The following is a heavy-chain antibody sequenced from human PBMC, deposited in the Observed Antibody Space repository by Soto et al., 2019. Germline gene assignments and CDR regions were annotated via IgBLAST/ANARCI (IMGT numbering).Heavy chain of an antibody. CDR1: GYTFTSYG. CDR3: ARDESAARRVQYYSYGMDV. V-gene: IGHV1-18*01. J-gene: IGHJ6*02. D-gene: IGHD6-6*01. CDR2: ISAYNGNT. Sequence: QVQLVQSGAEVKKPGASVKVSCKASGYTFTSYGISWVRQAPGQGLEGMGWISAYNGNTNYAQKLQGRVTMTTDTSTSTAYMELRSLRSDDTAVYYCARDESAARRVQYYSYGMDVWGQGNTVTVSS.